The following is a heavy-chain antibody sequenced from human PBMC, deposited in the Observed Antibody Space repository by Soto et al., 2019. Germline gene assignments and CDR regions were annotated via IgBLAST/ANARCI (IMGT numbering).Heavy chain of an antibody. CDR3: TRAWGPPVTHGYDS. CDR1: GGSVTSGGYY. V-gene: IGHV4-31*03. Sequence: QVQLQESGPGLVRPSQTLSLTCTVSGGSVTSGGYYWSWIRHCPGKGLEWIGYIYSSGDTNYNPSLSSRVAMSVDTSKNQFSLQLASRTVATTAIYCCTRAWGPPVTHGYDSWGQGILVTVSP. J-gene: IGHJ5*01. D-gene: IGHD7-27*01. CDR2: IYSSGDT.